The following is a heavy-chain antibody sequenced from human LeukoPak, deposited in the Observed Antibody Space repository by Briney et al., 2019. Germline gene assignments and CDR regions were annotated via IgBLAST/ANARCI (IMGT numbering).Heavy chain of an antibody. D-gene: IGHD3-16*01. Sequence: GGSLRLSCGASGFTFSSYGMHWVRQTPGKGLNWVAFIRYDGNKNYYEDSVKGRFTISRDNSKNTVYLQMESLSDEDTAVYYCAKDMITFGGVDFGCWGQGTLVTVSS. CDR2: IRYDGNKN. CDR1: GFTFSSYG. J-gene: IGHJ1*01. V-gene: IGHV3-30*02. CDR3: AKDMITFGGVDFGC.